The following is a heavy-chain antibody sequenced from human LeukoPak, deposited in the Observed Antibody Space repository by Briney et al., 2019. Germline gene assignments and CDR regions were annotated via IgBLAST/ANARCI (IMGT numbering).Heavy chain of an antibody. CDR3: ARPEEHGDYVHDAFDI. D-gene: IGHD4-17*01. V-gene: IGHV5-51*01. CDR1: GYSFTDYW. J-gene: IGHJ3*02. Sequence: GESLKISCQGIGYSFTDYWIGWVRQMPGKGLEWMAMIYPGDSHIRYSPSFQSQVTISADKSINPAHLQWSSLKASDTAMYYCARPEEHGDYVHDAFDIWGQGTMVTVSS. CDR2: IYPGDSHI.